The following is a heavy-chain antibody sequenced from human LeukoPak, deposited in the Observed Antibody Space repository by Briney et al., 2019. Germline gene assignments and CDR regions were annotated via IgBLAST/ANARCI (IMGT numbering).Heavy chain of an antibody. CDR1: LFTFSSYG. CDR3: AKAGVIYGDYASRYFDL. CDR2: ISYDGGIK. Sequence: GGSLRLSCAASLFTFSSYGMHWVRQAPGKGLEWVALISYDGGIKSYADSVKGRFTISRDNSKNTLYLQMNSLRPEDTAVYYCAKAGVIYGDYASRYFDLWGRGSLVTVSS. V-gene: IGHV3-30*18. J-gene: IGHJ2*01. D-gene: IGHD4-17*01.